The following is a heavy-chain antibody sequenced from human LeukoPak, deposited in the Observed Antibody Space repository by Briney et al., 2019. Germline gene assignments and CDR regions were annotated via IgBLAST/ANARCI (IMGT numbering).Heavy chain of an antibody. D-gene: IGHD3-3*01. CDR1: GFTFSSYW. J-gene: IGHJ4*02. CDR3: ARYDFWSGYSPFDY. Sequence: GGSLRLSCAASGFTFSSYWMSWVRQAPGKGLELVANIKQDGSEKYYVDSVKGRFTISRDNAKNSLYLQMNSLRAEDTAVYYCARYDFWSGYSPFDYWGQGTLVTVSS. V-gene: IGHV3-7*01. CDR2: IKQDGSEK.